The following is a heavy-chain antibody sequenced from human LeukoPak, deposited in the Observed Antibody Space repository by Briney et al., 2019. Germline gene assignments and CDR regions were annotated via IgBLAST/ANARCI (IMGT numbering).Heavy chain of an antibody. V-gene: IGHV3-23*01. CDR2: ISGSGGST. CDR3: AKTHQYCSSTSCSFQH. CDR1: GFTFSSYW. Sequence: AGGSLRLSCAASGFTFSSYWMHWVRQAPGKGLEWVSAISGSGGSTYYADSVKGRFTISRDNSKNTLYLQMNSLRAEDTAVYYCAKTHQYCSSTSCSFQHWGQGTLVTVSS. J-gene: IGHJ1*01. D-gene: IGHD2-2*01.